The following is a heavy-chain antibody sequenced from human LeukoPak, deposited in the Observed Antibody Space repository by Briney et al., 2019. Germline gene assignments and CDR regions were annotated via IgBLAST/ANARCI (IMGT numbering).Heavy chain of an antibody. CDR2: IYYSGST. Sequence: SETLSLTCTVSGGSISGSYWSWIRQTPGRTLEWIGYIYYSGSTNYNPSLKSRVTMTVDTSNNQFSLKLSSVTAADTAVYYCARHLRPGVVGYDYRGQGTLVTVSS. CDR3: ARHLRPGVVGYDY. CDR1: GGSISGSY. D-gene: IGHD2-15*01. J-gene: IGHJ4*02. V-gene: IGHV4-59*08.